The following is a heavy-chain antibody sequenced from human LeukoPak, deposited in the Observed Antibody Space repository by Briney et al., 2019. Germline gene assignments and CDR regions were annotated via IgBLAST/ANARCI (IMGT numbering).Heavy chain of an antibody. CDR3: ARGFWGRFDY. CDR2: INHSGST. CDR1: GGSFSGYY. Sequence: SETLSLTCAVYGGSFSGYYWSWIRQPPGKGLEWIGEINHSGSTNYNPSLKSRVTISVDTSKNQFSLKLSSVTAADTAVYYCARGFWGRFDYWGRGTLVTVSS. D-gene: IGHD7-27*01. V-gene: IGHV4-34*01. J-gene: IGHJ4*02.